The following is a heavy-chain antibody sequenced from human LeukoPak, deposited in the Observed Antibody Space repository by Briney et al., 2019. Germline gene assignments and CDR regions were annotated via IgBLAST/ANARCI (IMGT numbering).Heavy chain of an antibody. CDR2: IYTSGST. CDR1: GGSISSGSYY. D-gene: IGHD6-6*01. J-gene: IGHJ3*02. CDR3: ARDLGGYSSSPDAFDI. V-gene: IGHV4-61*02. Sequence: SQTLSLTCTASGGSISSGSYYWSWIRQPAGKGLEWIGRIYTSGSTNYNPSLKSRVTISVDTSKNQFSLKLSSVTAADTAVYYCARDLGGYSSSPDAFDIWGQGTMVTVSS.